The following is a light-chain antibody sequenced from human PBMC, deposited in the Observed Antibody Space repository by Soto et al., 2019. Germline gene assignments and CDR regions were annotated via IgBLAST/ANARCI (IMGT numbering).Light chain of an antibody. CDR3: QQYNVWPLT. Sequence: EVVMKNSLASLSASTADRVTLSCRASQSVSSYLAWYQQKPGQAPRLLIYGASTRATGIPARFSGSGSGTEFTLTISSLQSEDFAVYYCQQYNVWPLTFGGGTKVDIK. CDR2: GAS. V-gene: IGKV3-15*01. CDR1: QSVSSY. J-gene: IGKJ4*01.